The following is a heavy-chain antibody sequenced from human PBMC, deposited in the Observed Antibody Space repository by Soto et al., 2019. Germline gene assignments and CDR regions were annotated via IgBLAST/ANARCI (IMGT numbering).Heavy chain of an antibody. J-gene: IGHJ6*02. CDR2: IIPIFGTA. CDR3: ARDRYGDYYYYGMDV. CDR1: GGTFSSYA. V-gene: IGHV1-69*13. Sequence: GASVKVSCKASGGTFSSYAISWVRQAPGQGLEWMGGIIPIFGTANYAQKFQGRVTITADESTSTAYMELSSLRSEDTAVYYCARDRYGDYYYYGMDVWGQGTTXTVSS. D-gene: IGHD4-17*01.